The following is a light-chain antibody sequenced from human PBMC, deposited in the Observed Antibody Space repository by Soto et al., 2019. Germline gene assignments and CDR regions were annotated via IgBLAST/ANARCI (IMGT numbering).Light chain of an antibody. CDR2: RAS. CDR3: QHYGSSPPYT. V-gene: IGKV3-20*01. Sequence: EIVLTQSPGTLALSPGERATLSCRASQSVSSSYLAWYQQKPGQAPRLLIYRASIRATGIPDRFSGSGSGTDFTLTISRLEPEDFAVYFCQHYGSSPPYTFGQGTKLDI. CDR1: QSVSSSY. J-gene: IGKJ2*01.